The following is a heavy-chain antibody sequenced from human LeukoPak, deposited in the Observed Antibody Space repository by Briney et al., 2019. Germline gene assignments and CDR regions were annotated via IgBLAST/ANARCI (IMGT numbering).Heavy chain of an antibody. J-gene: IGHJ3*02. Sequence: SETLSLTCTVSGGSISSSSYYWSWIRQPPGKGLEWIGSIYHSGSTYYNPSLKSRVTISVDTSKNQFSLKLSSVTAADTAVYYCARYTGYGGNYNDAFDIWGQGTMVTVSP. CDR1: GGSISSSSYY. CDR3: ARYTGYGGNYNDAFDI. V-gene: IGHV4-39*07. CDR2: IYHSGST. D-gene: IGHD4-23*01.